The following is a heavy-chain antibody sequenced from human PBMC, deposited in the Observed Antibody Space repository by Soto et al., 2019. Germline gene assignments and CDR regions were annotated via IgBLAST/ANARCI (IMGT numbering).Heavy chain of an antibody. CDR3: AITITRRGWFDP. V-gene: IGHV3-23*01. Sequence: GSLRLSCAASGFTFSSYAMSWVRQAPGKGLEWVSAISGSGGSTYYADSVKGRFTISRDNPKNTLYLQMNSLRAEDTAVYYCAITITRRGWFDPWGQGALVTVSS. J-gene: IGHJ5*02. CDR1: GFTFSSYA. D-gene: IGHD3-16*01. CDR2: ISGSGGST.